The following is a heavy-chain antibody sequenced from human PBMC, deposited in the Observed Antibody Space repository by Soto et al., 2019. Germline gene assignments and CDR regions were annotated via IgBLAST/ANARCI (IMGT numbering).Heavy chain of an antibody. CDR2: ISAGGGRT. CDR1: GFTFSSYA. V-gene: IGHV3-23*01. J-gene: IGHJ4*02. D-gene: IGHD3-22*01. Sequence: PGGSLRLSCAASGFTFSSYAMGWVHQDPGKGLELVSTISAGGGRTYYADSVKGRFTISRDNSKNTLYLQMNSLRAEDTAVYYCTKGYYYDTCGYFDSWGQGTLVTVSS. CDR3: TKGYYYDTCGYFDS.